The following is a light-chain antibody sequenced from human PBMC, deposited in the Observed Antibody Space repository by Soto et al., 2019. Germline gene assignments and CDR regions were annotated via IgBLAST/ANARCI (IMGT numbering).Light chain of an antibody. J-gene: IGKJ5*01. CDR1: QSISSW. Sequence: DIQMTQSPSTLSASVGDIVTINFRASQSISSWLAWYQQKPGKAPKLLIYDASNLESGVPSRFSGSGSGTEFTLTISSLQPDDFATYYCQQYNSYPITFGQGTRLEIK. V-gene: IGKV1-5*01. CDR2: DAS. CDR3: QQYNSYPIT.